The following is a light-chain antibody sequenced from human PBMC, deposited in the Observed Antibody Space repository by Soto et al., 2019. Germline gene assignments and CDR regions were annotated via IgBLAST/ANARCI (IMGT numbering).Light chain of an antibody. Sequence: DIQMSQSPSTLYASVGDRVTITCRASQSISSWLAWYQQKPGKAPKVLIYKASSLESGVPSRFSGSGSGTEFTLTISSLQPDDFATYYCRQYNSYPVTFGGGTKVEIK. J-gene: IGKJ4*01. CDR1: QSISSW. V-gene: IGKV1-5*03. CDR3: RQYNSYPVT. CDR2: KAS.